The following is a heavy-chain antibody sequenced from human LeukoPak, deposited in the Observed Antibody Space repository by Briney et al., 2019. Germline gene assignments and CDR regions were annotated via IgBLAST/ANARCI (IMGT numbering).Heavy chain of an antibody. D-gene: IGHD5-12*01. Sequence: PSETLSLTCTVSGGSISSYYWSWIRQPAGKGLEWIGRIYTSGNTNYNPSLKSRVTMSVDTSKNQFSLKLSSVTAADTAVYYCAREVLTGEMATINYFDYWGQGTLVTVSS. CDR3: AREVLTGEMATINYFDY. J-gene: IGHJ4*02. CDR2: IYTSGNT. V-gene: IGHV4-4*07. CDR1: GGSISSYY.